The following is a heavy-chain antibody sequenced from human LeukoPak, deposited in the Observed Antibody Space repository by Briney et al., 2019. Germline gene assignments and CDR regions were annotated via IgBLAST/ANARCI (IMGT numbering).Heavy chain of an antibody. CDR3: ARILGTAAGTQYYYYYYMDV. V-gene: IGHV2-70*11. Sequence: QTLTLTCTFSGFSLSTSGMCVSWIRQPPGKALEWLARIDWDDDKYYSTSLKTRLTISKDASKNQVVLTMTNMDPVDTATYYCARILGTAAGTQYYYYYYMDVWGKGTTVTVSS. J-gene: IGHJ6*03. D-gene: IGHD6-13*01. CDR1: GFSLSTSGMC. CDR2: IDWDDDK.